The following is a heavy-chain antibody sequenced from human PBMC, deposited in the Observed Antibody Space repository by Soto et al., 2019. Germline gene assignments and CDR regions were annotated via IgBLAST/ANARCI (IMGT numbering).Heavy chain of an antibody. D-gene: IGHD3-16*01. Sequence: QVQLQESGPGLVKPSQTLSLTCAVSGGSISSGDHYWSWIRQPPGKGLEWIGYIYYSGSTYYNPSLKSRLTISLDTAKNQFSLILRSMTATETAVYFCARVDSDYLGFDPWGQGTLVTVSS. CDR3: ARVDSDYLGFDP. CDR2: IYYSGST. V-gene: IGHV4-30-4*01. J-gene: IGHJ5*02. CDR1: GGSISSGDHY.